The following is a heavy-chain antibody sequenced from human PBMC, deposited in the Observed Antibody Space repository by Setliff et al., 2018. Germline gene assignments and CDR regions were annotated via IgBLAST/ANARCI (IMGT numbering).Heavy chain of an antibody. Sequence: PGGSLRLSCAASGFTFSSYAMSWVRQAPGKGLEWVSAISGSGGSTYYADSVKGRFTISRDNSKNTLYLQMNSLRAEDTAVYYCARDRLRYFDWLLCTAIDYWGQGTLVTVSS. V-gene: IGHV3-23*01. D-gene: IGHD3-9*01. CDR2: ISGSGGST. CDR1: GFTFSSYA. CDR3: ARDRLRYFDWLLCTAIDY. J-gene: IGHJ4*02.